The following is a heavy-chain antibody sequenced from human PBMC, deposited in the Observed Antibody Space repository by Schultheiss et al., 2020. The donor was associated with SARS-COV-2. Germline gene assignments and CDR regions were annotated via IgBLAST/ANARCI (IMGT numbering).Heavy chain of an antibody. CDR1: GGSISSVGYS. Sequence: SETLSLTCSVSGGSISSVGYSWSWIRQPPGKGLEWIGEINHSGSTNYNPSLKSRVTISVDKSKNQFSLKLSSVTAADTAVYYCARVAGDYEGDLTGWGQGTLVTVSS. D-gene: IGHD4-17*01. J-gene: IGHJ4*02. CDR2: INHSGST. V-gene: IGHV4-39*07. CDR3: ARVAGDYEGDLTG.